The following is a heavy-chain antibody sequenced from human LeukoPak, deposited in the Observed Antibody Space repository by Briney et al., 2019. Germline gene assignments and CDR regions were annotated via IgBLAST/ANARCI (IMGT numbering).Heavy chain of an antibody. V-gene: IGHV3-23*01. J-gene: IGHJ4*02. CDR1: GGSFSGYY. CDR3: AKGGKWDVTPFDY. D-gene: IGHD1-26*01. CDR2: ISGGGGST. Sequence: ETLSLTCAVYGGSFSGYYWSWIRQPPGKGLEWVSTISGGGGSTYYADSVKGRFTISRDNSKNTLYLQVNSLRAEDTAVYYCAKGGKWDVTPFDYWGQGTLVTVSS.